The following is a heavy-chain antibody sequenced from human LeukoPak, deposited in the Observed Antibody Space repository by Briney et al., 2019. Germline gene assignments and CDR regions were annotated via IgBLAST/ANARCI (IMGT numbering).Heavy chain of an antibody. D-gene: IGHD2-2*01. V-gene: IGHV3-74*01. CDR1: GFTFSSYS. CDR3: TRTEYCSPTSCKYASF. J-gene: IGHJ3*01. CDR2: INGDGSST. Sequence: PGGSLRLSCAASGFTFSSYSMNWVRQAPGKGLEWVSQINGDGSSTNYADSVKGRFTISRDNTKNILYLQMKSLRVDDTAVYYCTRTEYCSPTSCKYASFWGQGTMVTVSS.